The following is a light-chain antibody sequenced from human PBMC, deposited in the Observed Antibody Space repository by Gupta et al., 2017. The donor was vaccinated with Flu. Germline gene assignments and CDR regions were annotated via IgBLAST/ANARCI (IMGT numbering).Light chain of an antibody. J-gene: IGKJ4*01. CDR3: QQSYSTPLT. Sequence: DIQMTQSPSSLSASVGDRVTIICRASQSISSYLNWYQQKPGKAPKLLIYAAPSLQSGVPSRFSGSGSGTDFTLTISSLQPEDFATYYCQQSYSTPLTFGGGTKVEIK. CDR2: AAP. CDR1: QSISSY. V-gene: IGKV1-39*01.